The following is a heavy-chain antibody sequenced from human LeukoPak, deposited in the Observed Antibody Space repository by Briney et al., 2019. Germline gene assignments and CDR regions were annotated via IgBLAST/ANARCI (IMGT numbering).Heavy chain of an antibody. V-gene: IGHV3-23*01. CDR1: GFTFSSYG. Sequence: PGGSLRLSCAASGFTFSSYGMSWVRQAPGKGLEWVSAISGSGGSTYYADSVKGRFTTSRDNSKNTLYLQMNSLRAEDTAVYYCARFYGYSSSWYVYYYYYYMDVWGKGTTVTVSS. CDR3: ARFYGYSSSWYVYYYYYYMDV. D-gene: IGHD6-13*01. CDR2: ISGSGGST. J-gene: IGHJ6*03.